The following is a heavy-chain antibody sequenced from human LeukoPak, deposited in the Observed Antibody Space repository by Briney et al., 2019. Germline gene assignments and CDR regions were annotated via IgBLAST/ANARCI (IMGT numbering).Heavy chain of an antibody. J-gene: IGHJ5*02. Sequence: PSETLSLTCTVSGGSIRSYYWSWIRQPAGKGLEWIGRIYSSGSTNYNPSLKNRVTMSVDTSRNQFSLILRFVTAADTAVYYCARGWSSSHNWFDPWRQGTLVTVSS. D-gene: IGHD6-13*01. CDR2: IYSSGST. CDR1: GGSIRSYY. V-gene: IGHV4-4*07. CDR3: ARGWSSSHNWFDP.